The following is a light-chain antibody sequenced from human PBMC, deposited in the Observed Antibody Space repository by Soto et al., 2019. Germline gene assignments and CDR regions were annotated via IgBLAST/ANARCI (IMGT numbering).Light chain of an antibody. J-gene: IGLJ1*01. CDR1: SSDVGGYNY. Sequence: QSALTHPASVSGSPGQSITIACTGTSSDVGGYNYVSWYQHHPGKAPKLMIYDVSNRPSGVSKRFPGSKSGNTASLIISGLQAEDEADYYCSSYTSSSTLSTYVFGTGTKVTVL. CDR3: SSYTSSSTLSTYV. CDR2: DVS. V-gene: IGLV2-14*03.